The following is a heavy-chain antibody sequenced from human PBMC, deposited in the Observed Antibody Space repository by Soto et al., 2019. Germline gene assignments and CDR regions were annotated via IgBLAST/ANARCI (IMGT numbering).Heavy chain of an antibody. J-gene: IGHJ6*02. Sequence: GGSLRLSGPASEFAFGSYSMNWVRQAPGKGLEWVSSISSSSSYIYYADSVKGRFTISRDNAKNSLYLQMNSLRAEDTAVYYCARXRLFAGYGTYYYYGMDVWGQGTTVSVSS. D-gene: IGHD5-12*01. CDR2: ISSSSSYI. CDR1: EFAFGSYS. CDR3: ARXRLFAGYGTYYYYGMDV. V-gene: IGHV3-21*01.